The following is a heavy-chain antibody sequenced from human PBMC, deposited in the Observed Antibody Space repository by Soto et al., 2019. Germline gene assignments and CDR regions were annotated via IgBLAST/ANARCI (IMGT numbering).Heavy chain of an antibody. J-gene: IGHJ4*02. CDR2: INSGGRT. CDR3: AKDMRHDGVWDFDY. CDR1: GFTFSSYT. D-gene: IGHD4-17*01. V-gene: IGHV3-23*01. Sequence: EVQLLESGGGLVQPGGSLRLSCAASGFTFSSYTMNWVRQAPGKGLEWVSGINSGGRTYYADSVKGRFTISRDESKNTPYLQIISLRDEDTAVYYCAKDMRHDGVWDFDYLGQGTLVTVSS.